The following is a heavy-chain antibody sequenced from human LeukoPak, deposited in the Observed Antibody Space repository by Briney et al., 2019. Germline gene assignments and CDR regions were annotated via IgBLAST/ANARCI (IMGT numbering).Heavy chain of an antibody. Sequence: GASVKVSCKASGYTFTYRYLHWVQQAPGQALEWMGWITPFNGNTNYAQKFQDRVTITRDRSMSTAYMELSSLRSEDTAMYYCATTHDYGDYVHAFDIWGQGTMVTVSS. CDR1: GYTFTYRY. D-gene: IGHD4-17*01. J-gene: IGHJ3*02. CDR3: ATTHDYGDYVHAFDI. V-gene: IGHV1-45*02. CDR2: ITPFNGNT.